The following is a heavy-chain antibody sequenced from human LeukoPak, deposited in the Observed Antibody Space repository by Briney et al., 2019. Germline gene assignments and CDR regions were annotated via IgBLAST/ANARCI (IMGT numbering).Heavy chain of an antibody. J-gene: IGHJ4*02. D-gene: IGHD3-3*01. Sequence: ASVKVSCKASGNTLPRYYMHWVRQAPGQGLEWMGIINPSGVSTIYAQNFQGRVTMTRDTSTSTVCMELSSLRSDDTAVYYCARVLRYDFWSAYYFDYWGQGTLVTVSS. V-gene: IGHV1-46*01. CDR2: INPSGVST. CDR3: ARVLRYDFWSAYYFDY. CDR1: GNTLPRYY.